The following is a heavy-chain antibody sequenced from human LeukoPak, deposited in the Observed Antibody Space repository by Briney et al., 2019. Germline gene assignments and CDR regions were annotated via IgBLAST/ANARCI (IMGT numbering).Heavy chain of an antibody. D-gene: IGHD2-2*01. CDR3: ARGKYQLLEAFDI. CDR2: IYYSGST. Sequence: SQILSLTCTVSGGSISSGDYYWSWIRQPPGKGLEWTGYIYYSGSTYYNPSLKSRVTISVDTSKNQFSLKLSSVTAADTAVYYCARGKYQLLEAFDIWGQGTMVTVSS. V-gene: IGHV4-30-4*08. CDR1: GGSISSGDYY. J-gene: IGHJ3*02.